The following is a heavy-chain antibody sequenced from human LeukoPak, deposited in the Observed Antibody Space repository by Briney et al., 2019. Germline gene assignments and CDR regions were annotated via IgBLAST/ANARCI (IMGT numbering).Heavy chain of an antibody. CDR1: GYTLTELS. CDR2: FDPEDGET. Sequence: ASVKVSCKVSGYTLTELSMHWVRQAPGKGLEWMGGFDPEDGETIYAQKFQGRVTMTEDTSTDTAYMELSSLRSEDTAVYYCATGRLDGSGSLYWGQGTLVTVSS. J-gene: IGHJ4*02. V-gene: IGHV1-24*01. D-gene: IGHD3-10*01. CDR3: ATGRLDGSGSLY.